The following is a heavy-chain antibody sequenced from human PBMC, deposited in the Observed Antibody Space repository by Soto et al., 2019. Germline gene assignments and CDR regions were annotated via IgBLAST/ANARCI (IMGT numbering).Heavy chain of an antibody. J-gene: IGHJ4*02. CDR2: IYYSGST. CDR3: ASSPDYDFWSGSPYYFDY. Sequence: SETLSLTCTVSGGSISSSIYYWGWIRQPPGKGLEWIGSIYYSGSTYYNPSLKSRVTISVDTSKNQFSLKLSSVTAADTAVYYCASSPDYDFWSGSPYYFDYWGQGTLVTVSS. CDR1: GGSISSSIYY. D-gene: IGHD3-3*01. V-gene: IGHV4-39*07.